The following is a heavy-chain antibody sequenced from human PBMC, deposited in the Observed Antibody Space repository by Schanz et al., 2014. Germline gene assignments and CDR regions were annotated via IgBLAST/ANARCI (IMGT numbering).Heavy chain of an antibody. Sequence: QVQLVQSEAEVKKPGSSVKVSFKASGGTFSSYTISWVRQAPGQGLEWMGRIIPILGIANYAQNFQGRVTITADKSTSTAYMDVSSLRSEDTAVYYCASSGAGYSSSWDFDYWGQGTLVTVSS. D-gene: IGHD6-13*01. J-gene: IGHJ4*02. CDR1: GGTFSSYT. V-gene: IGHV1-69*02. CDR3: ASSGAGYSSSWDFDY. CDR2: IIPILGIA.